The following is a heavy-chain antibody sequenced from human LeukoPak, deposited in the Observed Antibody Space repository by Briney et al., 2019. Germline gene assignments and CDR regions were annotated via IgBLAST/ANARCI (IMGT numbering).Heavy chain of an antibody. CDR3: ASTVTTPFDY. J-gene: IGHJ4*02. CDR1: GGSYDSGDYS. V-gene: IGHV4-38-2*01. Sequence: TSETLSLTCAVSGGSYDSGDYSWSWVRQPPGKGLEWIGSIYHSGSTYYNPSLKSRVTISVDTSKDQFSLKLSSVTAADTAVYYCASTVTTPFDYWGQGTLVTVSS. D-gene: IGHD4-17*01. CDR2: IYHSGST.